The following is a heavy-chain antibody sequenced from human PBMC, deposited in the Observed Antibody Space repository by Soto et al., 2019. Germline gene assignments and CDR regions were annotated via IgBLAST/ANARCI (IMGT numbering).Heavy chain of an antibody. J-gene: IGHJ4*02. CDR3: AKARSGSWYEGYYFDN. CDR2: MSYDGRDK. V-gene: IGHV3-30*18. CDR1: GFTFISYG. D-gene: IGHD2-15*01. Sequence: GGSLRLSCAASGFTFISYGMHWVRQAPGKGLEWLAVMSYDGRDKYYADSVRGRFTISRDNSKNTVYLQLNSLRVEDTAVYYCAKARSGSWYEGYYFDNWGQGTLVTVSS.